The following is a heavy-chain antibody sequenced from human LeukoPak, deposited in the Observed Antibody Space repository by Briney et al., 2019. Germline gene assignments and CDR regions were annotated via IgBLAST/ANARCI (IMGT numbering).Heavy chain of an antibody. CDR1: GYTFTSYG. J-gene: IGHJ4*02. CDR2: ISAYNGNT. V-gene: IGHV1-18*01. CDR3: ARVSGEDGYDILTGYYFDY. D-gene: IGHD3-9*01. Sequence: ASVNVSCKASGYTFTSYGISWVRQAPGQGLEWMGWISAYNGNTNYAQKLQGRVTMTTDTYTSTAYMELRRLRSDDTAVYYCARVSGEDGYDILTGYYFDYWGQGTLVTVSS.